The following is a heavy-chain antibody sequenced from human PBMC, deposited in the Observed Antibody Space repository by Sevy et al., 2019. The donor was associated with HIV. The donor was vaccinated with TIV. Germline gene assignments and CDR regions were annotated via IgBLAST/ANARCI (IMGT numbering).Heavy chain of an antibody. D-gene: IGHD6-13*01. V-gene: IGHV3-30*18. CDR1: GFSFSSYG. CDR2: ISYDGSNK. J-gene: IGHJ4*02. Sequence: GGSLRLSCAASGFSFSSYGMHWVRQAPGKGLEWVAVISYDGSNKYYAESVNADSVKGRFTISRDNSKNTLYLQMNSLRAEDTAVYYCVKGASAAGSRVLPHDYWGQGTLVTVSS. CDR3: VKGASAAGSRVLPHDY.